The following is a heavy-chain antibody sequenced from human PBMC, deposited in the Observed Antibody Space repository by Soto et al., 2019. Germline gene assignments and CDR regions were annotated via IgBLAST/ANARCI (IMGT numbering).Heavy chain of an antibody. Sequence: SVKVSCKASGGTFSSYAISWVRQAPGQGLEWMGGIIPIFGTANYAQKFQGRVTITADKSTSTAYMELSSLRSEDTAVYYCARDKSPILTGYYMPCYFDYWGQGTLVPVSS. D-gene: IGHD3-9*01. V-gene: IGHV1-69*06. CDR3: ARDKSPILTGYYMPCYFDY. J-gene: IGHJ4*03. CDR2: IIPIFGTA. CDR1: GGTFSSYA.